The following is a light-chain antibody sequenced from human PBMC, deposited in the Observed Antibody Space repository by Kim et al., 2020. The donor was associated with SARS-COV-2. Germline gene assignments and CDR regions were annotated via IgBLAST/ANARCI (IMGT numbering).Light chain of an antibody. CDR2: EVT. Sequence: GQSITISCTGTSSDVGNYELVSWYQQHPDKAPKLMIYEVTKRPSGVSNRFSGSKSGNTASLTISGLQAEDEADYYCCSYASSTTVVFGGGTQLTVL. J-gene: IGLJ2*01. CDR3: CSYASSTTVV. CDR1: SSDVGNYEL. V-gene: IGLV2-23*02.